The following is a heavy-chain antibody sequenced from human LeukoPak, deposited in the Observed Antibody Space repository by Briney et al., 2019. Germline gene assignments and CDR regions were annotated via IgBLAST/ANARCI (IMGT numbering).Heavy chain of an antibody. J-gene: IGHJ4*02. D-gene: IGHD1-26*01. CDR1: GGSFSGYY. Sequence: SETLSLTCAVYGGSFSGYYWSWIRQPPGKGLEWIGEINHSGSTNYNPSLKSRVTISVDTSKNQFSLKLSSVTAADTAVYYCARDDSGSYSLFDYWGQGTLVTVSS. V-gene: IGHV4-34*01. CDR3: ARDDSGSYSLFDY. CDR2: INHSGST.